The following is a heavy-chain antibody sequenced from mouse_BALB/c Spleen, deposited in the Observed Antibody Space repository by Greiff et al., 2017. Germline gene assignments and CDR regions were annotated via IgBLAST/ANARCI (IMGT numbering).Heavy chain of an antibody. J-gene: IGHJ3*01. CDR1: GYTFTDYA. CDR2: ISTYYGDA. CDR3: AREELSGPWFAY. Sequence: QVQLQQSGAELVRPGVSVKISCKGSGYTFTDYAMHWVKQSHAKSLEWIGVISTYYGDASYNQKFKGKATMTVDKSSSTAYMELARLTSEDSAIYYCAREELSGPWFAYWGQGTLVTVSA. D-gene: IGHD6-2*01. V-gene: IGHV1S137*01.